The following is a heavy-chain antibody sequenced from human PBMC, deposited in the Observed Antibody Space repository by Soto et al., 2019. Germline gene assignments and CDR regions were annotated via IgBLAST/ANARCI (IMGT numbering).Heavy chain of an antibody. Sequence: QGHLVQSGAEEKKLGTSVRVSCKASGYTFTRCGISWVRQAPGQGLEWMGWISGYNGDTNYAQNLQGRVTMTIDTSTSTAYMELRSLTSDGTAVYYCAKNGQPPYYYYGLDVWGQGTTVTVSS. D-gene: IGHD2-8*01. V-gene: IGHV1-18*01. CDR2: ISGYNGDT. J-gene: IGHJ6*02. CDR1: GYTFTRCG. CDR3: AKNGQPPYYYYGLDV.